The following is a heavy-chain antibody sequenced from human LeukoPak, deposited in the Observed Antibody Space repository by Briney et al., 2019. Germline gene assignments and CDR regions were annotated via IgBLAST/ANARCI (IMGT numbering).Heavy chain of an antibody. D-gene: IGHD5-18*01. CDR1: GGSFSGYY. CDR3: ARGGTWIQLWPDYYYYGMDV. J-gene: IGHJ6*02. CDR2: INHSGST. Sequence: KPSETLSLTCAVYGGSFSGYYWSWIRQPPGKGLEWIGEINHSGSTNYNPSLKSRVTISVDTSKNQFSLKLSSVTAADTAVYYCARGGTWIQLWPDYYYYGMDVWGQGTTVTVSS. V-gene: IGHV4-34*01.